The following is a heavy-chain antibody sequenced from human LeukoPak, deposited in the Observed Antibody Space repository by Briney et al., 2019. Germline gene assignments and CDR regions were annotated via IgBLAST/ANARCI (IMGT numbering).Heavy chain of an antibody. CDR1: GFTFSDYY. Sequence: GGSLRLSCAASGFTFSDYYMSWIRQAPGKGLEWVSYISSSGSTIYYADSVKGRFTISRDNSKNTLYLQMNSLRAEDTAVYYCARVEMATITLRYWGQGTLVTVSS. J-gene: IGHJ4*02. CDR3: ARVEMATITLRY. V-gene: IGHV3-11*01. D-gene: IGHD5-24*01. CDR2: ISSSGSTI.